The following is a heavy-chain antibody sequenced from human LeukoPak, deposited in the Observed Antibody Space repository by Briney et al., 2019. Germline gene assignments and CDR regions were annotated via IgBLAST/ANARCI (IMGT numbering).Heavy chain of an antibody. Sequence: SETLSLTCTVSGGSISSGDYYWSWIRQPPGKGLEWIGYIYYSGSTNYNPSLKSRVTISVDTSKNQFSLKLSSVTAADTAVYYCARSEYDFWSGYQNWFDPWGQGTLVTVSS. D-gene: IGHD3-3*01. V-gene: IGHV4-61*08. J-gene: IGHJ5*02. CDR1: GGSISSGDYY. CDR2: IYYSGST. CDR3: ARSEYDFWSGYQNWFDP.